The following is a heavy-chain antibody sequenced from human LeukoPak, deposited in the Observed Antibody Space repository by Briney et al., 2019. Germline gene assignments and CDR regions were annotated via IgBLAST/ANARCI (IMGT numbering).Heavy chain of an antibody. D-gene: IGHD3-3*01. Sequence: ASAKVSCKASGYTFTSYYMHWVRQAPGQGLEWMGIINPSGGSTSYAQKFQGRVTMTRDTSTSTVYMELSSLRSEDTAVYYCARGRYVHYDFWSGYFRNWFDPWGQGTLVTVSS. J-gene: IGHJ5*02. CDR2: INPSGGST. CDR1: GYTFTSYY. V-gene: IGHV1-46*01. CDR3: ARGRYVHYDFWSGYFRNWFDP.